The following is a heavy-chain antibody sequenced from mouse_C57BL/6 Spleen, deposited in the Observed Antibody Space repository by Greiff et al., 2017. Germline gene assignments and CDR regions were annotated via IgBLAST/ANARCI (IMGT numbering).Heavy chain of an antibody. D-gene: IGHD2-4*01. J-gene: IGHJ2*01. Sequence: QVQLQQSGPGLVQPSHSLSITCTVSGFSLTSYGVHWVRQSPGKGLEWLGVIWRGGSTDYNAAFMSRLSITKDNSKSQVFFKMNSLQADDTAIYYCAKNWGDDYDVLDYWGQGTTLTVSS. CDR2: IWRGGST. V-gene: IGHV2-5*01. CDR3: AKNWGDDYDVLDY. CDR1: GFSLTSYG.